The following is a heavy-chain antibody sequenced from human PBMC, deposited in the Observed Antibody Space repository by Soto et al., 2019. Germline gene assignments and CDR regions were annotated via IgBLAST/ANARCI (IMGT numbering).Heavy chain of an antibody. J-gene: IGHJ6*02. D-gene: IGHD1-1*01. CDR2: IIPIFGTA. V-gene: IGHV1-69*13. CDR3: GSWLKEGGIGGNYYYGMDV. Sequence: VQLVQSGAEVKKPGSSVKVSCKASGGTFTNYAFSWVRQAPGQGLEWLGGIIPIFGTADYAQKFQGRVTITAEEPTSTVHMELSSLRSDDTGVYYCGSWLKEGGIGGNYYYGMDVWGQGTTVTVSS. CDR1: GGTFTNYA.